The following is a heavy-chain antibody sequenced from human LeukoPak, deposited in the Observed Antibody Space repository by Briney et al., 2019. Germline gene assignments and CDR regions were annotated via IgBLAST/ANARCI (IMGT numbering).Heavy chain of an antibody. CDR3: ARGRGGNSGDN. Sequence: PSETLSLTCTVSGYSISSGYYWGWIRQPPGKGLEWIGSIYHSGSTYYNPSLKSRVTISVDTSKNQFSLKLSSVTAADTAVYYCARGRGGNSGDNWGQGALVTVSS. D-gene: IGHD4-23*01. CDR1: GYSISSGYY. V-gene: IGHV4-38-2*02. CDR2: IYHSGST. J-gene: IGHJ4*02.